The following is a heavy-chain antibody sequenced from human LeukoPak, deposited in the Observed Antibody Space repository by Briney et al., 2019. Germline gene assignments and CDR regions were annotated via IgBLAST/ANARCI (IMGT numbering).Heavy chain of an antibody. CDR1: GFTFDDYA. CDR2: ISWNSGSI. J-gene: IGHJ4*02. CDR3: AKEYIDYGGNRGGFDY. V-gene: IGHV3-9*01. Sequence: PGGSLRLSCAASGFTFDDYAMHWVRQAPGKGLEWVSGISWNSGSIGYADSVKGRFTISRDNAKNSLYLQMNSLRAEDTALYYCAKEYIDYGGNRGGFDYWGQGTLVTVSS. D-gene: IGHD4-23*01.